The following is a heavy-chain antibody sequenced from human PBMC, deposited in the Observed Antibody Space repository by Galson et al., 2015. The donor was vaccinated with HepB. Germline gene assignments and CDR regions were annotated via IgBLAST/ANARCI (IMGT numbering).Heavy chain of an antibody. D-gene: IGHD6-6*01. CDR3: ARVGIAARGPWFDP. V-gene: IGHV3-53*01. CDR2: IYSGGST. Sequence: SLRLSCAASGFTFSSYSMNWVRQAPGKGLEWVSVIYSGGSTYYADSVKGRFTISRDNSKNTLYLQMNSLRAEDTAVYYCARVGIAARGPWFDPWGQGTLVTVSS. CDR1: GFTFSSYS. J-gene: IGHJ5*02.